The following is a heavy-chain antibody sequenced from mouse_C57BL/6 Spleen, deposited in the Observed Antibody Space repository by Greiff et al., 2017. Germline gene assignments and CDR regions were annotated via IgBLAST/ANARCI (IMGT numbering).Heavy chain of an antibody. D-gene: IGHD2-10*01. V-gene: IGHV3-6*01. J-gene: IGHJ2*01. Sequence: EVQLVESGPGLVKPSQSLSLTCSVTGYSITSGYYWNWIRQFPGNKLEWMGYISYDGSNNYNPSLKNRISITRDTSKNQFFLKLNSVTTEDTATYYCAREASYGNSDYWGQGTTLTVSS. CDR1: GYSITSGYY. CDR2: ISYDGSN. CDR3: AREASYGNSDY.